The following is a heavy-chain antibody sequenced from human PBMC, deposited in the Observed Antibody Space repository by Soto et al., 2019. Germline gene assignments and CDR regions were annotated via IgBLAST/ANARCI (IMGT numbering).Heavy chain of an antibody. CDR3: ARDRLRFLRDNWFDP. CDR1: GGSISSGGYY. J-gene: IGHJ5*02. V-gene: IGHV4-31*03. CDR2: IYYSGST. D-gene: IGHD3-3*01. Sequence: SETLSLTCTVSGGSISSGGYYWSWIRQHPGKGLEWIGYIYYSGSTYYNPSLKSRVTISVDTFKNQFSLKLSSVTAADTAVYYCARDRLRFLRDNWFDPWGQGTLVTVSS.